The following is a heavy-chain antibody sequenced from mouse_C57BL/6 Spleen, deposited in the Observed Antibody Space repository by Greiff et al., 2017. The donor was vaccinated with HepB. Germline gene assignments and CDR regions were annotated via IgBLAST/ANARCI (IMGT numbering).Heavy chain of an antibody. CDR2: IDPSDSYT. J-gene: IGHJ4*01. Sequence: QVQLQQPGAELVRPGTSVKLSCKASGYTFTSYWMHWVKQRPGQGLEWIGVIDPSDSYTNYNQKFKGKATLTVDTSSSTAYMQLSSLTSEDSAVYYCARGYYGSNLMDYWGQGTSVTVSS. D-gene: IGHD1-1*01. CDR3: ARGYYGSNLMDY. V-gene: IGHV1-59*01. CDR1: GYTFTSYW.